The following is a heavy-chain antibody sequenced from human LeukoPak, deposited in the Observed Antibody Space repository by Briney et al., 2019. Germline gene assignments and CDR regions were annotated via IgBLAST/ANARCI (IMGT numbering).Heavy chain of an antibody. D-gene: IGHD2-2*01. Sequence: ASVKVSCKASGYTFTSYDINWVRQATGQGLEWMGWMNPNSGNTSYAQKFQGRVTMTRNTSISTAYMELSSLRSEDTAVYYCARGKEVVVVYYMDVWGKGTTVTVSS. V-gene: IGHV1-8*01. CDR3: ARGKEVVVVYYMDV. CDR2: MNPNSGNT. J-gene: IGHJ6*03. CDR1: GYTFTSYD.